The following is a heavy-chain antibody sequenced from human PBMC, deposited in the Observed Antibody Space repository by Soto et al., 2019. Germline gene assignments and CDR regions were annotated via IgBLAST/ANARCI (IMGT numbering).Heavy chain of an antibody. J-gene: IGHJ4*02. D-gene: IGHD5-18*01. CDR1: GFTFSSYA. V-gene: IGHV3-23*01. CDR3: AKEGQLWLHRAQRY. Sequence: GGSLRLSCAASGFTFSSYAMSWVRRAPGKGLEWVSAISGSGGSTYYADSVKGRFTISRDNSKNTLYLQMNSLRAEDTAVYYCAKEGQLWLHRAQRYWGQGTLVTVSS. CDR2: ISGSGGST.